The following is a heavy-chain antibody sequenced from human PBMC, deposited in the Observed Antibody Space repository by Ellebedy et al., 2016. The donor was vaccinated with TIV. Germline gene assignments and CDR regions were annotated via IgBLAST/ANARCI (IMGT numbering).Heavy chain of an antibody. D-gene: IGHD6-6*01. CDR1: GYSFTTYA. V-gene: IGHV1-3*01. CDR2: INPGSGNT. J-gene: IGHJ5*02. Sequence: AASVKVSCKASGYSFTTYAMHWVRQAPGQRLEWMGWINPGSGNTKYSQTFQGRLTITSDTSASTADMELSSLRSEDTAMYYCARVQGYSSSSARGHWFDPWGQGTLVTVSS. CDR3: ARVQGYSSSSARGHWFDP.